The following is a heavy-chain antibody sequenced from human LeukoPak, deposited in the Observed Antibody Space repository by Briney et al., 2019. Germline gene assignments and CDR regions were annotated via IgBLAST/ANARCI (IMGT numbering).Heavy chain of an antibody. Sequence: ASVKVSCKASGGTFSSYAISWVRQASGQGLEWMGGIIPIFGTANYAQKFQGRVTITTDESTSTAYMELSSLRSEDTAVYYCARVDCSGGSCYTSFDYWGQGTLVTVSS. D-gene: IGHD2-15*01. V-gene: IGHV1-69*05. J-gene: IGHJ4*02. CDR2: IIPIFGTA. CDR3: ARVDCSGGSCYTSFDY. CDR1: GGTFSSYA.